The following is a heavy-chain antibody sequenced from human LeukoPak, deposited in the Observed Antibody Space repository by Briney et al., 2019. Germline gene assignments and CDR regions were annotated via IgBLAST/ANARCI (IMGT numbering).Heavy chain of an antibody. CDR2: INPSGGST. V-gene: IGHV1-46*01. J-gene: IGHJ4*02. Sequence: ASVKVSCKASGYTFTSYYMHWVRQAPGQGFEWMGIINPSGGSTSYAQKFQGRVTMTRDTSTSTVYMELSSLRSEDTAVYYCARARGAAMVIDYWGQGTLVTVSS. CDR1: GYTFTSYY. CDR3: ARARGAAMVIDY. D-gene: IGHD5-18*01.